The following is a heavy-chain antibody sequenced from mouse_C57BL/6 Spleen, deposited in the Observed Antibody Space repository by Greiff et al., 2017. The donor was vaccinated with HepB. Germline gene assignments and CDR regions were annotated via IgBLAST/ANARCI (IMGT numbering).Heavy chain of an antibody. Sequence: DVKLQESGPVLVKPGPSVKISCKASGFTFTDYYMHWVKQSHGKSLEWIGLVYPYNGGTSYNQKFKGKATLTVDTSSSTAYMELNSLTSEDSAVYYCARSYSNYIYWYFDVWGTGTTVTVSS. D-gene: IGHD2-5*01. CDR3: ARSYSNYIYWYFDV. V-gene: IGHV1-36*01. CDR1: GFTFTDYY. J-gene: IGHJ1*03. CDR2: VYPYNGGT.